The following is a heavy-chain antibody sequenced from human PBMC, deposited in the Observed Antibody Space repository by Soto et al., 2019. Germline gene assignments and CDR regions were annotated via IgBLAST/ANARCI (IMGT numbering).Heavy chain of an antibody. CDR2: INPNSGGT. CDR3: ARGGGGGSGYDYYYYYGMDV. D-gene: IGHD5-12*01. Sequence: ASVKVSCKASGYTFTGYYMHWVRQAPGQGLEWMGWINPNSGGTNYAQKFQGRVTMTRDTSISTAYMELSRLRSDDTAGYYCARGGGGGSGYDYYYYYGMDVWGQGTTVTVSS. V-gene: IGHV1-2*02. CDR1: GYTFTGYY. J-gene: IGHJ6*02.